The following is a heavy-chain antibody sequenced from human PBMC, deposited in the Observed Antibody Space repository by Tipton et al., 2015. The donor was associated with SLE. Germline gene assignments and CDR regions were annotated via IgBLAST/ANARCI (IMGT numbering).Heavy chain of an antibody. CDR1: GFTFSSYS. D-gene: IGHD6-13*01. CDR2: ISSSSSYI. V-gene: IGHV3-21*04. Sequence: SLRLSCAASGFTFSSYSMNWVHQAPGKGLEWVSSISSSSSYIYYADSVKGRFTISRDNAKNSLYLQMNSLRAEDTAVYYCAKDPARWAAAAGPKYFQHWGQGTLVTVSS. CDR3: AKDPARWAAAAGPKYFQH. J-gene: IGHJ1*01.